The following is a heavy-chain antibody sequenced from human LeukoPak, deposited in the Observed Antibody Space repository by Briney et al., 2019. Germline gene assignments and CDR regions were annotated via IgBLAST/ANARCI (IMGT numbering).Heavy chain of an antibody. Sequence: GESLKISCKGSGYSFTSYWIGWVRQMPGKGLEWMGIIYPGDSDTRYSPSFQGQVTISADKSISTASLQWSSLKASDTAMYYCAIRYSGSYLASALYFDYWGQGTLVTVSS. CDR2: IYPGDSDT. CDR1: GYSFTSYW. J-gene: IGHJ4*02. V-gene: IGHV5-51*01. D-gene: IGHD1-26*01. CDR3: AIRYSGSYLASALYFDY.